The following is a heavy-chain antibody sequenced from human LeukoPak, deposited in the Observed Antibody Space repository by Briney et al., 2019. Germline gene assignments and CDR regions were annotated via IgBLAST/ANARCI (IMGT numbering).Heavy chain of an antibody. V-gene: IGHV3-30*02. D-gene: IGHD3-10*01. CDR2: IRYDGSNK. J-gene: IGHJ4*02. CDR1: GFTFSSYG. Sequence: GGSLRPSCAASGFTFSSYGMHWVRQAPGKGLEWVAFIRYDGSNKYYADSVKGRFTISRDNSKNTLYLQMNSLRAEDTAVYYCAKDHYYYGSGTYYFDYWGQGTLVTVSS. CDR3: AKDHYYYGSGTYYFDY.